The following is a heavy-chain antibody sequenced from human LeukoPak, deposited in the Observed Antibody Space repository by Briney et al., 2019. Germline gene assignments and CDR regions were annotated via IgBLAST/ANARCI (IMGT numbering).Heavy chain of an antibody. CDR1: GYTFTGYY. Sequence: ASVKVSCKASGYTFTGYYMHWVRQAPGQGLEWVGRINPNSGGTNYAQKFQGRVTMTRDTSISTAYMELSRLRSDDTAVYYCARRVVPAAIEAFDIWGQGTMVTVSS. V-gene: IGHV1-2*02. CDR3: ARRVVPAAIEAFDI. D-gene: IGHD2-2*01. J-gene: IGHJ3*02. CDR2: INPNSGGT.